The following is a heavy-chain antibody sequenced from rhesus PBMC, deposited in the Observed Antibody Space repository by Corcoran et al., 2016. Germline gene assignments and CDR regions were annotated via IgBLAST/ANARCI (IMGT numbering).Heavy chain of an antibody. D-gene: IGHD5-24*01. Sequence: QVQLQESGPGVVKPSETLSLTCAVSGGSISDSYRWSWIRQPPGKGLEWIGYIYGSSTSTNYNPSLKSRVTISKDTSKNQFSLKLSSVTAADTAVYYCARYSGYSYWNSFDYWGQGVLVTVSS. CDR2: IYGSSTST. J-gene: IGHJ4*01. V-gene: IGHV4S10*01. CDR1: GGSISDSYR. CDR3: ARYSGYSYWNSFDY.